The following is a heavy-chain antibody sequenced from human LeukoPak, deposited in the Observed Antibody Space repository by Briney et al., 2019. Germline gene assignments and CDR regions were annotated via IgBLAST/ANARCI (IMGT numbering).Heavy chain of an antibody. CDR3: ARAFMTTPSYYYYYGMDV. D-gene: IGHD4-11*01. Sequence: SVKVSCKASGGTFSSYAISWVRQAPGQGLEWMGRIIPILGIANYAQKFQGRVTITADKSTSTAYMELSSLRSEDTAVYYCARAFMTTPSYYYYYGMDVWGQGTTVTVSS. V-gene: IGHV1-69*04. CDR2: IIPILGIA. CDR1: GGTFSSYA. J-gene: IGHJ6*02.